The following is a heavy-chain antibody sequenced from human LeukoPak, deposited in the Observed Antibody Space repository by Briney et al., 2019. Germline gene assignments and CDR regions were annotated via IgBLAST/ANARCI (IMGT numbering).Heavy chain of an antibody. CDR1: GGSISSGGYY. D-gene: IGHD3-3*01. CDR3: ARDESDFWSGYPRKDDAFDI. V-gene: IGHV4-30-2*01. Sequence: PSETLSLTCTVSGGSISSGGYYWSWIRQPPGKGLEWIGYIYHSGSTYYNPSLKSRITISVDRSKNQFSLKLSSVTAADTAVYYCARDESDFWSGYPRKDDAFDIWGQGTMVTVSS. J-gene: IGHJ3*02. CDR2: IYHSGST.